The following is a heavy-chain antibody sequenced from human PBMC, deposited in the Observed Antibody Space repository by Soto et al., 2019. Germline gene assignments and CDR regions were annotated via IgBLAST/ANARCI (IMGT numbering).Heavy chain of an antibody. J-gene: IGHJ4*02. CDR2: IYYSGST. CDR1: GGSISSYY. Sequence: SETLSLTCTVSGGSISSYYWSWIRQPPGKGLEWIGYIYYSGSTNYNPSLKSRVTISVDTSKNQFSLKLSSVTAADTAVYYFARVPPGGLSYFDYWGQGTLVTVSS. D-gene: IGHD3-10*01. CDR3: ARVPPGGLSYFDY. V-gene: IGHV4-59*01.